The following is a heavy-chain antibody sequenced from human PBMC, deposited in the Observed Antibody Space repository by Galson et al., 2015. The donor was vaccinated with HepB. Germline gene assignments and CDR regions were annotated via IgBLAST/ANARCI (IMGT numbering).Heavy chain of an antibody. CDR1: GFSLSTDGVR. CDR2: IDWDGDK. J-gene: IGHJ4*02. CDR3: ARMRTCSSTNCHFDY. V-gene: IGHV2-70*04. D-gene: IGHD2-2*01. Sequence: PALVKPTQTLTLPCTFSGFSLSTDGVRVNWFRQPPGKALEWLARIDWDGDKFYNTFLKTRLIISKDSSENQVVLTVTNMDPVDTATYFCARMRTCSSTNCHFDYWGQGTLVTVSS.